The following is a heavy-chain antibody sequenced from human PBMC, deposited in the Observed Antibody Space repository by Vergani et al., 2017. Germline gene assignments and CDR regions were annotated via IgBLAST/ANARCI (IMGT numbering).Heavy chain of an antibody. J-gene: IGHJ3*02. CDR1: GYTFTSYG. Sequence: QVQLVQSGAEVKKPGASVKVSCKASGYTFTSYGISWVRQAPGQGLEWMGWISAYNGNTNYAQKLQGRVTMTTDTSTSTAYMELRSLRSDDTAVYYCARXLPGIAVAESLSVAFDIGGQGTMVTVSS. V-gene: IGHV1-18*01. CDR2: ISAYNGNT. D-gene: IGHD6-19*01. CDR3: ARXLPGIAVAESLSVAFDI.